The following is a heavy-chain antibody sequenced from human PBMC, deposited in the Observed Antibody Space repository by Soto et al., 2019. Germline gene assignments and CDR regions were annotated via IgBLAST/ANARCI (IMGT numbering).Heavy chain of an antibody. CDR1: GYNFNRYW. Sequence: EVYLAQSGAEVKKPGESLKISCKGSGYNFNRYWIGWVRQMPGKGLEWMGVIYPGDSDTRYSPSLQGQVTISADKSSSAAYLQWGSLQASDTATYYCARSLVNGTYEAFDIWGQGTMVTVSS. CDR3: ARSLVNGTYEAFDI. V-gene: IGHV5-51*03. D-gene: IGHD6-13*01. J-gene: IGHJ3*02. CDR2: IYPGDSDT.